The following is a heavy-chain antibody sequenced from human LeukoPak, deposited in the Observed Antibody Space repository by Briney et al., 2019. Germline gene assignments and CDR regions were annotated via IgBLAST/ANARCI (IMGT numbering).Heavy chain of an antibody. D-gene: IGHD1-26*01. CDR3: ARHVVVGATHFDY. CDR2: IYPDDSDT. V-gene: IGHV5-51*01. J-gene: IGHJ4*02. Sequence: GESLKISCKASGYSFTNYWIGWVRQMPGKGLQWMGIIYPDDSDTRYNPSFQGQVTISADKSISTAYLQWSSLKASDTAMYYCARHVVVGATHFDYWGQGTLVTVSS. CDR1: GYSFTNYW.